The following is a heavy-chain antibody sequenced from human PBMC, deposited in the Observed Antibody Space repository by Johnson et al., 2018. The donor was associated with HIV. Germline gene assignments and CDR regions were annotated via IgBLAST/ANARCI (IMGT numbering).Heavy chain of an antibody. CDR3: VRARGYSLAFDI. CDR2: IYSDGST. V-gene: IGHV3-66*01. Sequence: VQLVESGGGLVQPGGSLRLSCAASKFTVSSNYISWVRQAPGKGLEWVSVIYSDGSTYYSDSAKGRFTISRENAKNSLYLQMKSLRAGDTAVYYCVRARGYSLAFDIWGQGTMVTVSS. CDR1: KFTVSSNY. D-gene: IGHD2-21*01. J-gene: IGHJ3*02.